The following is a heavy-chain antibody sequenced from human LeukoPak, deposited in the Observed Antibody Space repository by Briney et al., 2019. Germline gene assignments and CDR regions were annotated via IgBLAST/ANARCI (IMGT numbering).Heavy chain of an antibody. CDR2: ISAYNGNT. Sequence: VASVKVSCKASGYTFTSYGISWVRQAPGQGLEWMGWISAYNGNTNYAQKLQGRVTMTTDTSTSTAYMELRSLRSDDTVVYYCARVPLPFYYDSSGYYYRHFDHWGQGTLVTVSS. V-gene: IGHV1-18*01. CDR1: GYTFTSYG. D-gene: IGHD3-22*01. J-gene: IGHJ4*02. CDR3: ARVPLPFYYDSSGYYYRHFDH.